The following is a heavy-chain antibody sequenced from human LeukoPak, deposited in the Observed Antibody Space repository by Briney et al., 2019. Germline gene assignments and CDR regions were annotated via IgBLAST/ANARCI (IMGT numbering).Heavy chain of an antibody. CDR1: GFTFGSYE. V-gene: IGHV3-48*03. CDR2: ISSSGSTI. Sequence: PGGSLRLSCAASGFTFGSYEMHWVRQAPGKGLGWVSYISSSGSTIYYADSVKGRFTISRDNAKNSLYLQMNSLRAEDTAVYYCARDYGGSSPFDYWGQGTLVTVSS. J-gene: IGHJ4*02. D-gene: IGHD4-23*01. CDR3: ARDYGGSSPFDY.